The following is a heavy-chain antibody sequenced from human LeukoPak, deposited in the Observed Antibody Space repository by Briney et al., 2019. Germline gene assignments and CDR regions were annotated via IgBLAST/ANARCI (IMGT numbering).Heavy chain of an antibody. V-gene: IGHV4-31*03. CDR3: ARGPEDDTVSHFDY. Sequence: PSETLSLTCTVSGGSISSGGYYWSWIRQHPGKGLEWIGYIYYSGSTYYNPSLKSRVTISVDTSKNQFSLKLSSVTAADTAVYYCARGPEDDTVSHFDYWGQGTLVTVPS. J-gene: IGHJ4*02. CDR1: GGSISSGGYY. D-gene: IGHD4-17*01. CDR2: IYYSGST.